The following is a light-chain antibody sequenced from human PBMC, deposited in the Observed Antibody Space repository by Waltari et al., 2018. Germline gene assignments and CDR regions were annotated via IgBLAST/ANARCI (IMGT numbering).Light chain of an antibody. CDR2: PVS. CDR3: LQNYITPS. J-gene: IGKJ1*01. V-gene: IGKV1-39*01. Sequence: DIQMTQSPSSLSASIGDRVTITCRASQRVSGFLNWYQQKPGKAPNLLIHPVSTLQPGFPSRFSGSESGTDFTLTISSLQPEDFATYYCLQNYITPSFGQGTKVEIK. CDR1: QRVSGF.